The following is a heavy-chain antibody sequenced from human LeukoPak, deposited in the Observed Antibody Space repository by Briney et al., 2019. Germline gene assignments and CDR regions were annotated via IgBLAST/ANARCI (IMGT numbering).Heavy chain of an antibody. D-gene: IGHD3-3*01. Sequence: PSETLSLTCTVFGGSISSYHWSWIRQPPGKGLEWIGYIYYSGSTKYKPSLKSRVTISVDTSKNQFSLKLSSVTAADTAVYYCARGRFLDALDIWGQGTMVTVSS. CDR1: GGSISSYH. V-gene: IGHV4-59*01. J-gene: IGHJ3*02. CDR2: IYYSGST. CDR3: ARGRFLDALDI.